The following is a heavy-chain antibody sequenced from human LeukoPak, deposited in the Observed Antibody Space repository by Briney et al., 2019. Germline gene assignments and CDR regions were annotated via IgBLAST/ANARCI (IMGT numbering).Heavy chain of an antibody. J-gene: IGHJ4*02. Sequence: RGASVKVSCSASGYTFTNYDINWVRQAPGQGLEWMGWINPKIGHTDYAQKFKGRVTFTRDTAITTTYMELTSLSSEDTAVYYCATSPYDNGGYATYYFDNWGQGTLVTVSS. D-gene: IGHD3-22*01. CDR3: ATSPYDNGGYATYYFDN. V-gene: IGHV1-8*01. CDR1: GYTFTNYD. CDR2: INPKIGHT.